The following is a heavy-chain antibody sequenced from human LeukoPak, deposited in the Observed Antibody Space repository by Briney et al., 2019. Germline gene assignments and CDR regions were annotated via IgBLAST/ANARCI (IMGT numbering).Heavy chain of an antibody. D-gene: IGHD6-13*01. CDR2: IYSSSSYI. V-gene: IGHV3-21*01. CDR3: ARDRAAAGPYYYYYGMDV. Sequence: GGSLRLSCAASGFTFSSYSMNWVRQAPGKGLEWVSSIYSSSSYIYYADSVKDRFTIARDNAKNSLYLQMNSLRAEDTAVYYCARDRAAAGPYYYYYGMDVWGQGTTVTVSS. J-gene: IGHJ6*02. CDR1: GFTFSSYS.